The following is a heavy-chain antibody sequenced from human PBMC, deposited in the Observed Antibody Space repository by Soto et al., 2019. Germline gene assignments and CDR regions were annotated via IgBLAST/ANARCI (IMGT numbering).Heavy chain of an antibody. D-gene: IGHD2-15*01. CDR1: GFTFYDYA. V-gene: IGHV3-43*02. J-gene: IGHJ4*01. Sequence: PGGSLRLSCAASGFTFYDYAMRWVRQAPGKGLEWVSLISWDGTRSCYADSVKGRFIISRDNSKDSLSLLMTSLGTEDSGLYYCAKDGRSGVSTPCLTRFDIWGQGTLVTVSS. CDR3: AKDGRSGVSTPCLTRFDI. CDR2: ISWDGTRS.